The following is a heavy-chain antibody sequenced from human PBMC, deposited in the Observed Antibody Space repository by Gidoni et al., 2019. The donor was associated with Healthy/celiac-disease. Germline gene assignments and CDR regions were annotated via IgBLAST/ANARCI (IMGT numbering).Heavy chain of an antibody. J-gene: IGHJ5*02. CDR3: ARDGKGFGVVHIWFDP. Sequence: EVQLVESGGGLVKPGGSLRLSCAASGFTFSSYSMNWVRQAPGKGLEWVSSISSSSSYIYYADSVKGRFTISRDNAKNSLYLQMNSLRAEDTAVYYCARDGKGFGVVHIWFDPWGQGTLVTVSS. D-gene: IGHD3-3*01. CDR2: ISSSSSYI. CDR1: GFTFSSYS. V-gene: IGHV3-21*01.